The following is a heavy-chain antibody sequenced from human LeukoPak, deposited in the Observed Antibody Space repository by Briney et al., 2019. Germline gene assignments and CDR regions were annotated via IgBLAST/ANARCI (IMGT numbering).Heavy chain of an antibody. CDR3: ARDQGSGSYNFDY. J-gene: IGHJ4*02. CDR1: GYTFTGYY. Sequence: ASVKVSCKASGYTFTGYYMHWVRQAPGQGLEWMGWINPNSGGTNYAQKFQGRVTMTRDTSISTAYIELSRLRSDDTAVYYCARDQGSGSYNFDYWGQGTLVTVSS. D-gene: IGHD3-10*01. CDR2: INPNSGGT. V-gene: IGHV1-2*02.